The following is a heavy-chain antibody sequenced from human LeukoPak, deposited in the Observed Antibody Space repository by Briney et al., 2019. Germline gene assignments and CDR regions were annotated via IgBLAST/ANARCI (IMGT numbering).Heavy chain of an antibody. Sequence: GGSLRLSCAASGFSFKTYTMNWVRQAPGKGLEWVSYISSGSNTKYYTASVKGRFTISRDNAKNSLFLQMNSLRAEDSAVYYCASGDGYFTSGDYYKGYFDFWGQGTQVTVSS. CDR2: ISSGSNTK. D-gene: IGHD3-10*01. J-gene: IGHJ4*02. CDR1: GFSFKTYT. CDR3: ASGDGYFTSGDYYKGYFDF. V-gene: IGHV3-48*01.